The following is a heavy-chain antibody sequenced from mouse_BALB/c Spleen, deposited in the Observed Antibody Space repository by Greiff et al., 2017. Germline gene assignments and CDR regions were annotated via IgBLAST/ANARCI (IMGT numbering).Heavy chain of an antibody. J-gene: IGHJ3*01. CDR3: ARDGNQFAY. D-gene: IGHD2-1*01. CDR1: GYTFTDYA. V-gene: IGHV1S137*01. Sequence: QVQLQQSGAELVRPGVSVKISCKGSGYTFTDYAMHWVKQSHAKSLEWIGVISTYYGDASYNQKFKGKATMTVDKSSSTAYMELARLTSEDSAIYYYARDGNQFAYWGQGTLVTVSA. CDR2: ISTYYGDA.